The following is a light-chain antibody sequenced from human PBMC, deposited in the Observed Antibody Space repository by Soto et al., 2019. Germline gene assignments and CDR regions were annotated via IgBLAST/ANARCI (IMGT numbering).Light chain of an antibody. J-gene: IGLJ1*01. V-gene: IGLV2-14*02. CDR3: SSYTSSSTDV. CDR1: SSDVGSYNL. Sequence: QSALTQPASVSGSPGQSITISCTGTSSDVGSYNLVSWYQQHPGKAPKLMIYVVSNRPSGVSNRFSGSKSGNTASLTISGLQAEDEADYYCSSYTSSSTDVFGTGTKLTVL. CDR2: VVS.